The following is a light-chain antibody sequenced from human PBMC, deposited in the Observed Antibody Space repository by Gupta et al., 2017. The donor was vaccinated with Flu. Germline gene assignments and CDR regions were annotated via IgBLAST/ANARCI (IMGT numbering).Light chain of an antibody. CDR2: GNN. CDR3: QSYDSSLSGSV. V-gene: IGLV1-40*01. J-gene: IGLJ3*02. CDR1: SSNFGAGYD. Sequence: QSVLTPPPSVSGAPGPRLTISCAGTSSNFGAGYDVHWYQQLPGAAPKLLIYGNNHRPSGVPDRFSGSKSGTSASLAITGLQAEDEAHYYCQSYDSSLSGSVFGGGTKLTVL.